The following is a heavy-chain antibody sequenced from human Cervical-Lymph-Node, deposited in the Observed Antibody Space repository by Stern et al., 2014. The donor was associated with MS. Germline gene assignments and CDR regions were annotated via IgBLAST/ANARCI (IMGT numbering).Heavy chain of an antibody. Sequence: VQLVQSGAELKKPGASVKISCKASGYNLRNYAMHWVRQAPGQRPEWMGWINAGTGNTQYSEDLQGRVTITRDTSAGTIYMELTRLTSDDTSMYYCASPSKGFGLFDNWGQGTLVTVSS. D-gene: IGHD3-10*01. V-gene: IGHV1-3*02. CDR3: ASPSKGFGLFDN. CDR1: GYNLRNYA. CDR2: INAGTGNT. J-gene: IGHJ4*02.